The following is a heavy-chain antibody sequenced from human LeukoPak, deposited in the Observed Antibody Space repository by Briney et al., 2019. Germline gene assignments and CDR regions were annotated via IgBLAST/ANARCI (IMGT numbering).Heavy chain of an antibody. CDR1: GGAICSSSYY. D-gene: IGHD6-25*01. CDR3: ARVGYSSAVAFDY. CDR2: IYYSGST. Sequence: SETLSLTCTVSGGAICSSSYYWGWIRQPPGKGLGWIGSIYYSGSTYYNPSLKSRVTISVDTSKHQFSLKLSSVTAADTAVYYCARVGYSSAVAFDYWGQGTLVTVSS. V-gene: IGHV4-39*01. J-gene: IGHJ4*02.